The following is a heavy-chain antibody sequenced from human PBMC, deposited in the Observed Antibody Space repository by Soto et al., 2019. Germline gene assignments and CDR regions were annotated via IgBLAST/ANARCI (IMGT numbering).Heavy chain of an antibody. D-gene: IGHD3-22*01. CDR1: GFTFSSYA. Sequence: QVQLVESGGGVVQPGRSLRLSCAASGFTFSSYAMHWVRQAPGKGLEWVSVISYDGSNKYYADSVKGRFTISRDNSKNTPYLQINSLRAEDTAVYSCARDQPDSSGYYSRNYFQHWGQGTLVTVSS. CDR3: ARDQPDSSGYYSRNYFQH. J-gene: IGHJ1*01. V-gene: IGHV3-30-3*01. CDR2: ISYDGSNK.